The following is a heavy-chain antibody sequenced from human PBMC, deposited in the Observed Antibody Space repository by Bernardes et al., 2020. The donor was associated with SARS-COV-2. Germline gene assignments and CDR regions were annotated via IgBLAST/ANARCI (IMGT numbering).Heavy chain of an antibody. V-gene: IGHV3-23*01. CDR2: ISGPGRT. CDR1: GFTFSTYA. J-gene: IGHJ6*02. Sequence: GGSLRVSCEASGFTFSTYAMSWVRQAPGKGLEWVSDISGPGRTYYADSVKGRFIISRDNSKNTLYLEMNSLRAEDTAVYYCAKELAYGTTWRDYKYYFGMDVWGQGTTVTVSS. CDR3: AKELAYGTTWRDYKYYFGMDV. D-gene: IGHD2-8*01.